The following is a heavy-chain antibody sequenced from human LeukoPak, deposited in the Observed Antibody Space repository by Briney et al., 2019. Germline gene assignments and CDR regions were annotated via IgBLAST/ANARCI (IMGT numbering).Heavy chain of an antibody. D-gene: IGHD5-24*01. CDR1: GYTFTAYY. V-gene: IGHV1-8*02. CDR3: TRGFRARCLQFCNFYY. J-gene: IGHJ4*02. Sequence: ASVKVSCKASGYTFTAYYIHWVRQATGQGLEWVGWMNPNSGNTDYAQNFQGRVTMSMNTSISTAYMELSSLRSEDSALYYCTRGFRARCLQFCNFYYWGQGTLVTVSS. CDR2: MNPNSGNT.